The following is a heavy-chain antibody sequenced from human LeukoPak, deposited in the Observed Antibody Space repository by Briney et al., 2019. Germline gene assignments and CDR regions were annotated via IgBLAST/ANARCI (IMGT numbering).Heavy chain of an antibody. V-gene: IGHV3-23*01. Sequence: PGGSLRLSCAASGFTFSSYAMSWVRQAPGKGLEWVSAISGSGGSTYYADSVKGRFTISRDNSKNTLYLQMNSLRAEDTAVYYCAKGTEHYYDFWSGYAGYYMDVWGKGTTVTVSS. D-gene: IGHD3-3*01. J-gene: IGHJ6*03. CDR1: GFTFSSYA. CDR3: AKGTEHYYDFWSGYAGYYMDV. CDR2: ISGSGGST.